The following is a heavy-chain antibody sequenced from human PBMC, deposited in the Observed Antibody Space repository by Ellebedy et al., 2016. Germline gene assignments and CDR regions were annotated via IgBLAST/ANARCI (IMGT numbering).Heavy chain of an antibody. CDR1: GGSVISSSSY. D-gene: IGHD3-22*01. CDR2: IYYSGIT. CDR3: ARSDRTLGYYFDY. J-gene: IGHJ4*02. Sequence: SETLSLXXTVSGGSVISSSSYWGWIRQPPGKGLEWIGSIYYSGITYYNPSLKSRVTMSLDTSKNQFSLRLSSVTAADTAVYYCARSDRTLGYYFDYWGQGTLVTVSS. V-gene: IGHV4-39*07.